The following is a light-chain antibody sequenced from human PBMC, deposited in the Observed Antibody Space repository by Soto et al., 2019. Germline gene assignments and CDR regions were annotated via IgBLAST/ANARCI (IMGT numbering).Light chain of an antibody. CDR1: QSVSSN. CDR2: DAS. Sequence: EIVMTQSPATLSVSPGERATLSCRASQSVSSNLAWYQQKPGQAPRLLIFDASSRASGTPERFSGSGSGTDFTLTISRLEPEDFAVYYCQQYGSSRTFGQGTGGYQ. CDR3: QQYGSSRT. J-gene: IGKJ1*01. V-gene: IGKV3-20*01.